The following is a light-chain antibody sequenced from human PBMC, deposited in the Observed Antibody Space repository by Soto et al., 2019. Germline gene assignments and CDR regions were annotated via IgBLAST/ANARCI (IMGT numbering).Light chain of an antibody. CDR1: QSVSSSY. CDR2: DAS. CDR3: QQYVRSPPSWT. Sequence: ETVLTQSPGTLSLSPGERATLSCRASQSVSSSYLAWYQQKPGQAPRLLIYDASSSATGIPDRFSGSGSGTDFPLTISRLEPEDFAVYYCQQYVRSPPSWTFGQGTKVEIK. J-gene: IGKJ1*01. V-gene: IGKV3-20*01.